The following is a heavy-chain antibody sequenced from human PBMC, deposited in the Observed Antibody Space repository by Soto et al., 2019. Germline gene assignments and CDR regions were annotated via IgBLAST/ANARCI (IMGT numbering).Heavy chain of an antibody. CDR3: ARGGDPYDFWSGTHGWFDP. D-gene: IGHD3-3*01. Sequence: ASVKVSFKASGYTFTGYYMHWVRQAPGQGLEWMGWINPNSGGTNYAQKFQGRVTMTRDTSISTAYMELSRLRSDDTAVYYCARGGDPYDFWSGTHGWFDPWGQGTLVTVSS. CDR1: GYTFTGYY. J-gene: IGHJ5*02. CDR2: INPNSGGT. V-gene: IGHV1-2*02.